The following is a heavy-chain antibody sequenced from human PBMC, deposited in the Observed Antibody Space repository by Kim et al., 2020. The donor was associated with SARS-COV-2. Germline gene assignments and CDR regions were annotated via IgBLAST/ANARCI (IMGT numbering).Heavy chain of an antibody. V-gene: IGHV3-15*01. D-gene: IGHD6-19*01. J-gene: IGHJ3*02. CDR3: TTDPLPPYSSGWYDDAFDI. Sequence: GRFTISRDDSKNTLYLQMNSLKTEDTAVYYCTTDPLPPYSSGWYDDAFDIWGQGTMVTVSS.